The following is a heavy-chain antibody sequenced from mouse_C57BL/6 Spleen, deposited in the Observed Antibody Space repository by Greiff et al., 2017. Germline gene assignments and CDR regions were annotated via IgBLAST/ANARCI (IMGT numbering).Heavy chain of an antibody. J-gene: IGHJ2*01. Sequence: QVQLQQPGAELVKPGASVKLSCKASGYTFTSYWMHWVKQRPGQGLEWIGMIHPNSGSTNYTEKFKSKATLTVDKSSSTAYMQLISLTSDDSAVYYGARTAYYYGSSLYYFDYWGQGTTRTVSS. CDR3: ARTAYYYGSSLYYFDY. CDR1: GYTFTSYW. V-gene: IGHV1-64*01. D-gene: IGHD1-1*01. CDR2: IHPNSGST.